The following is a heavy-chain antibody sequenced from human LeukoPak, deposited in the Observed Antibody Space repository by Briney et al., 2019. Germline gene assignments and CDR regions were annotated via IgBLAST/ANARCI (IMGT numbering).Heavy chain of an antibody. Sequence: PGRSLRLSCAASGFTFSSYGMHWVRQAPGEGLEWVAVISYDGSNKYYADSVKGRFTISRDNSKNTLYLQMNSLRAEDTAVYYCAKQVPGTTVPDYWGQGTLVTVSS. CDR3: AKQVPGTTVPDY. CDR2: ISYDGSNK. J-gene: IGHJ4*02. D-gene: IGHD1-1*01. V-gene: IGHV3-30*18. CDR1: GFTFSSYG.